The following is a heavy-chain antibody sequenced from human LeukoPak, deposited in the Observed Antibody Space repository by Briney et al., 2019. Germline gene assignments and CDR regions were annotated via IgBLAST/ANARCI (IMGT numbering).Heavy chain of an antibody. V-gene: IGHV3-23*01. J-gene: IGHJ5*02. CDR3: AKDQGPRTYYYDSSGYLRWFDP. D-gene: IGHD3-22*01. CDR1: GFTFSSYA. Sequence: GGSLRLSCAASGFTFSSYAMSWVRQAPGKGLEWVSAISGSGGSTYYADSVKGRFTISRDNSKNTLYLQMNSLRAEDTAVYYCAKDQGPRTYYYDSSGYLRWFDPWGQGTLVTVSS. CDR2: ISGSGGST.